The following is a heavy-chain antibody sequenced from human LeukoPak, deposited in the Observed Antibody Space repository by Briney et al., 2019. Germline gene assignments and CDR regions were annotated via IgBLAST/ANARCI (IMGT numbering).Heavy chain of an antibody. CDR2: INHSGST. Sequence: SSETLSLTCAVYGGSFNGYYWSWIRQPPGKGLEWIGEINHSGSTNYNPSLKSRVTISVDTSKNQFSLKLSSVTAADTAVYYCARGGLPNWNYIRWFDPWGQGTLVTVSS. V-gene: IGHV4-34*01. J-gene: IGHJ5*02. CDR3: ARGGLPNWNYIRWFDP. D-gene: IGHD1-7*01. CDR1: GGSFNGYY.